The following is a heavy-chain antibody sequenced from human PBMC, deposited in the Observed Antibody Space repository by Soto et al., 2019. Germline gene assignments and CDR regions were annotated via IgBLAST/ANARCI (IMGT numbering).Heavy chain of an antibody. V-gene: IGHV3-30*18. CDR2: ISYDGSNK. J-gene: IGHJ4*02. Sequence: GGSLRLSCAASGFTFSGYGMHWVRQAPGKGLEWVAVISYDGSNKYYADSVKGRFTISRDNSKNTLYLQMNSLRAEDTAVYYCAKVWLESSSWRNFDYWGQGTLVSVSS. CDR1: GFTFSGYG. D-gene: IGHD6-13*01. CDR3: AKVWLESSSWRNFDY.